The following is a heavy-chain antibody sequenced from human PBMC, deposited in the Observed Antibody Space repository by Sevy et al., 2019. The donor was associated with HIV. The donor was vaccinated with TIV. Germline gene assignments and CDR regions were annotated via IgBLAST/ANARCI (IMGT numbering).Heavy chain of an antibody. CDR1: GFSFSSYD. Sequence: GGSLRLSCAGSGFSFSSYDMNWVRQAPGKGLEWVSYISSSSSYISNADSVKGRFTISRDNAKNSLYLQMNSLRAEDTAVYYCARDYYGSGTYYRIFGYWGQGTLVTVSS. V-gene: IGHV3-21*01. CDR3: ARDYYGSGTYYRIFGY. CDR2: ISSSSSYI. J-gene: IGHJ4*02. D-gene: IGHD3-10*01.